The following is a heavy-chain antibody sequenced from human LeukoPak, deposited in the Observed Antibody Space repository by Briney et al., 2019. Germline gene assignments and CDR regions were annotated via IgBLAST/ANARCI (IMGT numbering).Heavy chain of an antibody. CDR2: ISYDGSNK. V-gene: IGHV3-30*09. CDR3: ARGRGGDDIVVVVVATLTLSYFDY. D-gene: IGHD2-15*01. CDR1: GFTFSSYA. Sequence: PGRSLRLSCAASGFTFSSYAMHWVRQAPGKGLEWVAVISYDGSNKYYADSVKGRFAISRDNSKNTLYLQMNSLRAEDTAVYYCARGRGGDDIVVVVVATLTLSYFDYWGQGTLATVSS. J-gene: IGHJ4*02.